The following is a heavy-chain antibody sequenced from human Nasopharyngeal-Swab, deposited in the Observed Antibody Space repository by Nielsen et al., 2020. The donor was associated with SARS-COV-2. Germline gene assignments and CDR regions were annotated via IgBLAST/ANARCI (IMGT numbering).Heavy chain of an antibody. CDR2: INPGGGSA. J-gene: IGHJ5*02. D-gene: IGHD2-15*01. Sequence: VRQAPGQGLEWMGIINPGGGSARYSQNFQGRVTMTRDTSTSTVYMELSSLRSEDTVVYYRARGGDPREVVAATDCFDPWGQGTLVTVSS. V-gene: IGHV1-46*01. CDR3: ARGGDPREVVAATDCFDP.